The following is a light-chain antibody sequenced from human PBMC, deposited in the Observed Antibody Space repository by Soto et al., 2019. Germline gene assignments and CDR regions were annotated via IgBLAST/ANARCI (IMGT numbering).Light chain of an antibody. CDR2: EGT. J-gene: IGLJ1*01. V-gene: IGLV2-23*01. Sequence: QSALTQPASVSGSPGQSITISCTGTSSDVGSYNLVSWYQQHPGKAPKLMIYEGTKRPSGVSNRFSGSKSGNTASLTIAGPQAEDEADYYCCSYAGSGTSGYVFGSGTKLTVL. CDR3: CSYAGSGTSGYV. CDR1: SSDVGSYNL.